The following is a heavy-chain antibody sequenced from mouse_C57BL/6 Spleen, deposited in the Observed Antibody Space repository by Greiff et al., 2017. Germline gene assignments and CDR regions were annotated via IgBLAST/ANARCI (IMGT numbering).Heavy chain of an antibody. CDR3: ARDSLYDYEVYFDY. CDR1: GFTFSDYG. CDR2: ISSGSSTI. V-gene: IGHV5-17*01. D-gene: IGHD2-4*01. Sequence: EVKVVESGGGLVKPGGSLKLSCAASGFTFSDYGMHWVRQAPEKGLEWVAYISSGSSTIYYADTVKGRFTISRDNAKNTLFLQMTSLRSEDTAMYYCARDSLYDYEVYFDYWGQGTTLTVSS. J-gene: IGHJ2*01.